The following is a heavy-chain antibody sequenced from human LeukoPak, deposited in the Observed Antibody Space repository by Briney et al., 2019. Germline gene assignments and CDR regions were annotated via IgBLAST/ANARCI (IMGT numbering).Heavy chain of an antibody. CDR2: ISSSGSTI. D-gene: IGHD3-22*01. CDR3: ARVGSSGYPIDY. Sequence: GGSLRLSCTASGFTFSDYYMSWIRQAPGKGLEWVSYISSSGSTINYADSVKGRFTISRDSAKKSLFLQMNSLRAEDTAVYYCARVGSSGYPIDYCGQGTLVTVSS. J-gene: IGHJ4*02. V-gene: IGHV3-11*01. CDR1: GFTFSDYY.